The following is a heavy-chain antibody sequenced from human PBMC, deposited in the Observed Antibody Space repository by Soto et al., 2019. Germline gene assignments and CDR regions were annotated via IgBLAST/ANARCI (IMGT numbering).Heavy chain of an antibody. CDR1: GFTFDDYA. J-gene: IGHJ4*02. V-gene: IGHV3-9*01. CDR2: ISWNSGSI. Sequence: GGSLRLSCAASGFTFDDYAMHWVRQAPGKGLEWVSGISWNSGSIGYADSVKGRFTISRDNAKNSLYLQMNSLRAEDTALYYCAKDIVATGATLFDYWGQGTLVTVSS. D-gene: IGHD5-12*01. CDR3: AKDIVATGATLFDY.